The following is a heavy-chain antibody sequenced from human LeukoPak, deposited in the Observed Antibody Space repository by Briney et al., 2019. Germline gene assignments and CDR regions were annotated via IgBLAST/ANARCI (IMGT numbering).Heavy chain of an antibody. V-gene: IGHV1-2*02. Sequence: ASVKVSCKASEYIFTGYYMHWVRQAPGQGLEWMGWINPNSGGTDYAQKFQGKLTMTRDTSISTVYMELSRLTSDDAAVYYCARDRRYCSSTNCYFEIDNWGQGTLVTVSS. CDR3: ARDRRYCSSTNCYFEIDN. D-gene: IGHD2-2*01. J-gene: IGHJ4*02. CDR1: EYIFTGYY. CDR2: INPNSGGT.